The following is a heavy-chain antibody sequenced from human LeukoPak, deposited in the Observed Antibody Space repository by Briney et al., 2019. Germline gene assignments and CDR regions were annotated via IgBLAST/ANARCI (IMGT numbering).Heavy chain of an antibody. V-gene: IGHV4-34*01. D-gene: IGHD3-3*01. J-gene: IGHJ4*02. CDR3: ARGLNDSWTGENY. CDR2: INHSGST. CDR1: GGSFSGYY. Sequence: SETLSLTCAVYGGSFSGYYWSWIRQPPGKGLEWIGEINHSGSTNYNPSLKSRVTISVDKSKNQFSLKLSSVTAADTAVYYCARGLNDSWTGENYWGQGTLVTVSS.